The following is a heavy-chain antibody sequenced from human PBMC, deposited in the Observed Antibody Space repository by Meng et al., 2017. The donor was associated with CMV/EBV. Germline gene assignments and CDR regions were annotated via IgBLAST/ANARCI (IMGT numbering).Heavy chain of an antibody. CDR1: GFTFSSYW. CDR3: ARTGSMVPQNIYYFGMDV. J-gene: IGHJ6*02. D-gene: IGHD2/OR15-2a*01. CDR2: IKQDGSEK. V-gene: IGHV3-7*01. Sequence: GGSLRLSCAASGFTFSSYWMSWVRQAPGKGLEWVANIKQDGSEKYYVDSVKGRFTISRDNDENMVFLQMNSLTVEDTGLYFCARTGSMVPQNIYYFGMDVWGQGTTVTVSS.